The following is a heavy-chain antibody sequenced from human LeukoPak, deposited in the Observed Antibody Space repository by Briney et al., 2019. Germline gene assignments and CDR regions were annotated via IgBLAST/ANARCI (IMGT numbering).Heavy chain of an antibody. V-gene: IGHV3-49*03. Sequence: GGSLRLSCTASGFNFGDYAMSWFRQAPEKGLEGVGFITNKAFGGTAEYAASVKGRFTISRDDSRSIAYLQMDNLRTEDTGVYYCTRDEYGVGSNFFDYWGQGTLVTVST. CDR1: GFNFGDYA. J-gene: IGHJ4*02. CDR3: TRDEYGVGSNFFDY. D-gene: IGHD2-8*01. CDR2: ITNKAFGGTA.